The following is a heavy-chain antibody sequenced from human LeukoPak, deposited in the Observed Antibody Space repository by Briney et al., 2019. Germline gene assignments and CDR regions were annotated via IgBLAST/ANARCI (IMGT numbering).Heavy chain of an antibody. Sequence: GGSLRLSCAASGFTIRSNYMSWVRQAPGKGLDYVSVLYSRGTSTYYADSVKGRFTVSRDSSKNTLFLQMSSLRVEDTAIYYCVRDSSGMDVWGRGTAVTVSS. CDR3: VRDSSGMDV. CDR1: GFTIRSNY. CDR2: LYSRGTST. V-gene: IGHV3-64D*06. J-gene: IGHJ6*02.